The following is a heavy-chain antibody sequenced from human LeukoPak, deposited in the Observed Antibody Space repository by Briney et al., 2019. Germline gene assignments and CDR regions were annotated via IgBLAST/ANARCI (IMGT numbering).Heavy chain of an antibody. Sequence: KPSETLSLTCTVSGGSTSSYYWSWIRQPAGKGLEWIGRIYTSGSTNYNPSLKSRVTMSVDTSKNQFSLKLSSVTAADTAVYYCARENIAKGYYYYGMDVWGQGTTVTVSS. CDR1: GGSTSSYY. J-gene: IGHJ6*02. CDR2: IYTSGST. D-gene: IGHD2/OR15-2a*01. CDR3: ARENIAKGYYYYGMDV. V-gene: IGHV4-4*07.